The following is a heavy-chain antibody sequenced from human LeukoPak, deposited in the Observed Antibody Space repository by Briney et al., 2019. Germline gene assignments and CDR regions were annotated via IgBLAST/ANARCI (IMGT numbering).Heavy chain of an antibody. D-gene: IGHD5-24*01. J-gene: IGHJ4*02. V-gene: IGHV1-69*13. Sequence: SVKVSCKASGGTLSSYAISCVPQARGQGLEGMGGIIPIFGTANYPQKFRGGVTITADESTSRAYMQLSSLRPEDTAVYYCARAPLSATIIRDQPLGYWGQGTLVTVSS. CDR3: ARAPLSATIIRDQPLGY. CDR2: IIPIFGTA. CDR1: GGTLSSYA.